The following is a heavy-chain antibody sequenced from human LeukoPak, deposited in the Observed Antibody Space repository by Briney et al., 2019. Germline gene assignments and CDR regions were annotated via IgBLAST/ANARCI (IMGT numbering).Heavy chain of an antibody. CDR1: GGSISSGGYY. J-gene: IGHJ4*02. Sequence: SQTLSLTCTVSGGSISSGGYYWSWIRQPPGKGLEWIGYIYRSGGTYYNPSLKSRVTISIDTSKNQFSLKLKSVTAADTAVYYCARADGFGYYDFWSGFYFDYWGQGTLVTVSS. CDR3: ARADGFGYYDFWSGFYFDY. V-gene: IGHV4-30-2*01. CDR2: IYRSGGT. D-gene: IGHD3-3*01.